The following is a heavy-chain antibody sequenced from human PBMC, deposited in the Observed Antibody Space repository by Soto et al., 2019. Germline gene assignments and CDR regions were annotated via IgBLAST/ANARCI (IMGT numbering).Heavy chain of an antibody. CDR1: GYTFTSYY. CDR3: ARPQIASHSCYGMDV. J-gene: IGHJ6*02. Sequence: QVQLVQSGAEVKKPGASVKVSCKASGYTFTSYYMHWVRQAPGQGLEWMGIINPSGTTTDYAQKFQGRVTMTRDTSTSTYYMELSSLRSEDTAVYYCARPQIASHSCYGMDVWGQGTTVTVSS. V-gene: IGHV1-46*01. D-gene: IGHD2-15*01. CDR2: INPSGTTT.